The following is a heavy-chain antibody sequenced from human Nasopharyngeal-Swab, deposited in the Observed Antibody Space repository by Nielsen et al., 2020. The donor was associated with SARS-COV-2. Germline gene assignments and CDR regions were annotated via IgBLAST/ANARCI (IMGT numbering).Heavy chain of an antibody. CDR3: ARNNPGSLVNYYYYMDV. V-gene: IGHV4-30-4*01. D-gene: IGHD3-16*01. CDR2: IYYSGST. Sequence: WIRQPPGKGLEWIGYIYYSGSTYYNPSLKSRVTISVDTSKNQFSLKLSSVTAADTAVYYCARNNPGSLVNYYYYMDVWGKGTTVTVSS. J-gene: IGHJ6*03.